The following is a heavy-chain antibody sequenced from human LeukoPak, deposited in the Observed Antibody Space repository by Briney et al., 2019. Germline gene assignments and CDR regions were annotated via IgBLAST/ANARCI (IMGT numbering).Heavy chain of an antibody. Sequence: SETLSLTCTVSGGSISSSNYYWGWIRQPPGKGLEWNGSIYYSGNTYYNPSLKSRVTISVDTSKNHFSLNLNSVTAADTAMYYCARHAYYDFVTGLFDPWGQGTLVTVSS. CDR1: GGSISSSNYY. CDR3: ARHAYYDFVTGLFDP. D-gene: IGHD3-3*01. CDR2: IYYSGNT. V-gene: IGHV4-39*01. J-gene: IGHJ5*02.